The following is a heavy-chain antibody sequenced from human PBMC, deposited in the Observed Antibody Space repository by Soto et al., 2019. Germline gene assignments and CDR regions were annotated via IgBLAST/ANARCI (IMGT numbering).Heavy chain of an antibody. D-gene: IGHD3-16*01. J-gene: IGHJ4*01. CDR2: IYSNGIA. Sequence: QPPGKGLECIGYIYSNGIANYSPSLKSRVTISMDSSKNQFSLKLSSVTAADTAVYHCALLGLRVYDFDSWGQGTLVTVSS. CDR3: ALLGLRVYDFDS. V-gene: IGHV4-59*03.